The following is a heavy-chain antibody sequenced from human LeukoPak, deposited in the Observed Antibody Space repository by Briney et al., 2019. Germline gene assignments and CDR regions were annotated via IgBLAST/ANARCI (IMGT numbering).Heavy chain of an antibody. CDR1: GFTFSSYW. Sequence: GGSLRLSCAASGFTFSSYWMSWVRQAPGKGLEWVAFIRYDGSNKYYADSVKGRFTISRDNSKNTLYLQMNSLRAEDTAVYYCAKTGYSRNWFDPWGQGTLVTVSS. D-gene: IGHD6-13*01. V-gene: IGHV3-30*02. CDR3: AKTGYSRNWFDP. CDR2: IRYDGSNK. J-gene: IGHJ5*02.